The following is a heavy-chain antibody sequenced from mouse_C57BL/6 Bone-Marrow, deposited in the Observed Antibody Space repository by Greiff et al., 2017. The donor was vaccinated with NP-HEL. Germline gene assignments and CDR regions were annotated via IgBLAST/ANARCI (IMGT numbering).Heavy chain of an antibody. Sequence: QVQLKQPGAELVKPGASVKMSCKASGYTFTSYWITWVKQRPGQGLEWIGDIYPGSGSTNYNEKFKSKATLTVDTSSSTAYMQLSSLTSEDSAVYYCARRWLLPTAWFADWGQGTLVTVSA. J-gene: IGHJ3*01. CDR1: GYTFTSYW. D-gene: IGHD2-3*01. CDR2: IYPGSGST. CDR3: ARRWLLPTAWFAD. V-gene: IGHV1-55*01.